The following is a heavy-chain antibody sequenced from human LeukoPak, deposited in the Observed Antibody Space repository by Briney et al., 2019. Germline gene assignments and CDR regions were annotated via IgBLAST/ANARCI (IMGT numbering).Heavy chain of an antibody. D-gene: IGHD4-17*01. CDR1: GFTFNKYA. CDR2: ASIGGGSR. J-gene: IGHJ4*02. V-gene: IGHV3-23*01. Sequence: PGGSLRLSCAASGFTFNKYAMSWVRQAPEKGLEWVSSASIGGGSREYADSVKGRFTISRDNSQNTLYLQLNSLRVEDTAVYYCAKLSTYGDSTEDHWGQGTLVTVSS. CDR3: AKLSTYGDSTEDH.